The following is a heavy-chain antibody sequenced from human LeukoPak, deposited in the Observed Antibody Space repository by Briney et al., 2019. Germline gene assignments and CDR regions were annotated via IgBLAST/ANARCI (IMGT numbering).Heavy chain of an antibody. J-gene: IGHJ4*02. V-gene: IGHV3-48*01. Sequence: PGGSLRLSCAASGFTFSSYSMNWDRQAPGKGLEWVSYISSSSSTIYYADSVKGRFTISRDNAKNSLYLQMNSLRAEDTAVYYCARDVSSGSYSYWGQGTLVTVSS. CDR1: GFTFSSYS. CDR3: ARDVSSGSYSY. CDR2: ISSSSSTI. D-gene: IGHD1-26*01.